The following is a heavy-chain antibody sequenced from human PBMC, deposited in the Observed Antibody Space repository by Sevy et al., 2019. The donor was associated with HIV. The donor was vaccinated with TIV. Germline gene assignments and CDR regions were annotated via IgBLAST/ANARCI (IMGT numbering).Heavy chain of an antibody. Sequence: GGSLRLSCAASGFTFSDYAIHWVRQAPGKGLEWLAVISYHGRNQFYADSVRGRFTISRDDSKNTVYLQMNSLRPDDTAXXXXXXXQFVLPFDYWGQGTLVTVSS. CDR2: ISYHGRNQ. CDR3: XXXQFVLPFDY. CDR1: GFTFSDYA. D-gene: IGHD6-6*01. J-gene: IGHJ4*02. V-gene: IGHV3-30*04.